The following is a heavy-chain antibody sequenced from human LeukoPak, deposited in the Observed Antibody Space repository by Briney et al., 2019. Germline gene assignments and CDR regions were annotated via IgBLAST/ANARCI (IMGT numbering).Heavy chain of an antibody. V-gene: IGHV1-2*02. CDR3: ATSPQSPYSSGLDY. D-gene: IGHD6-25*01. CDR2: INANSGGT. CDR1: GYTFTGYY. Sequence: ASVKVSCKASGYTFTGYYMHWVRQAPGQGLEWMGWINANSGGTNYAQKFQGRVTMTEDTSTDTAYMELSSLRSEDTAVYYCATSPQSPYSSGLDYWGQGTLVTVSS. J-gene: IGHJ4*02.